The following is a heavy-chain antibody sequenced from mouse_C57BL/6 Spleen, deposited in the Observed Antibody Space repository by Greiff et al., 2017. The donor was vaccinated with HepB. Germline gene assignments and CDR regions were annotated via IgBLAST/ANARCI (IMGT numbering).Heavy chain of an antibody. CDR1: GYTLTSYW. D-gene: IGHD1-1*01. CDR3: ARPSIYYYGSSPDFDV. Sequence: VQLQQPGAELVKPGASVKLSCKASGYTLTSYWMHWVKQRPGQGLEWIGMIHPNSGSTNYNEKFKSKATLTVDKSSSTAYMQLSSLTSEDSAVYYCARPSIYYYGSSPDFDVWGTGTTVTVSS. CDR2: IHPNSGST. J-gene: IGHJ1*03. V-gene: IGHV1-64*01.